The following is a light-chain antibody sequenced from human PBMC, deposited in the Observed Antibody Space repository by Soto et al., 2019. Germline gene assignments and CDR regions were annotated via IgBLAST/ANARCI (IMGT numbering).Light chain of an antibody. Sequence: EIVLTQSPGTLSLSPGESATLSFRASQSISGNLAWYQQKPGLSPRLLIYDTFSRATGIPDRFSGSGSGTDFTLTISRLEPEDFAVYFCQQYDYLITFGQGTRLEIK. V-gene: IGKV3-20*01. CDR2: DTF. J-gene: IGKJ5*01. CDR3: QQYDYLIT. CDR1: QSISGN.